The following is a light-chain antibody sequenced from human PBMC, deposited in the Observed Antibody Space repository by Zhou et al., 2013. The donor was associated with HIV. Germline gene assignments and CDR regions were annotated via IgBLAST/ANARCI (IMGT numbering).Light chain of an antibody. Sequence: DIVLTQSPGSLSLSPGERATLSCRASQTIVTNYLAWYQQKPGQAPRLLIYGASSRATVIPDRFSGSGSGTDFTLTISRLQPEDFAVYYCQQYGSSQITFGQGARLEIK. CDR1: QTIVTNY. CDR3: QQYGSSQIT. V-gene: IGKV3-20*01. CDR2: GAS. J-gene: IGKJ5*01.